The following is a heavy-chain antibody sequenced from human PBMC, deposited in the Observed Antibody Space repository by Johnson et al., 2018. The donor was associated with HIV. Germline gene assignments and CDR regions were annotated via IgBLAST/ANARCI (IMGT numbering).Heavy chain of an antibody. CDR3: ASDGGVVGAFDI. V-gene: IGHV3-30*02. J-gene: IGHJ3*02. CDR1: GFTFSSYG. D-gene: IGHD2-15*01. Sequence: QVQVVESGGVVVQPGGSLRLSCAASGFTFSSYGLHWVRQAPGKGLEWVAFIRYAGSTKYYVDSVTGRFTISRDNSKNTLYLQMNSLRAKDTALYYCASDGGVVGAFDIWGQGTMVTVSS. CDR2: IRYAGSTK.